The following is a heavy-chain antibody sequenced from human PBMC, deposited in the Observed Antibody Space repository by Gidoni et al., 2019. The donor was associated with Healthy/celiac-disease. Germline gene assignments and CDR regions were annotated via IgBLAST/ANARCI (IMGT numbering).Heavy chain of an antibody. V-gene: IGHV3-48*03. J-gene: IGHJ4*02. CDR1: GFTFRRSE. Sequence: EVQLVESGGGLVQPGGSLSLSCAAPGFTFRRSEMNWVRQAPGKGLEWVSYISSSGSTIYYADSVKGRFTISRDNAKNSLYLQMNSLRAEDTAVYYCASSLYYYDSSAHPRGSFDYWGQGTLVTVSS. CDR3: ASSLYYYDSSAHPRGSFDY. CDR2: ISSSGSTI. D-gene: IGHD3-22*01.